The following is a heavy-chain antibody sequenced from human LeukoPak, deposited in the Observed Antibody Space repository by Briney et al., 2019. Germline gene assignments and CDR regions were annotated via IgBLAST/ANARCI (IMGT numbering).Heavy chain of an antibody. CDR1: GFTFSSYG. CDR2: ISGSGGST. V-gene: IGHV3-23*01. J-gene: IGHJ4*02. CDR3: AKDQGVNFFDY. Sequence: WGSLRLSCAASGFTFSSYGMSWVRQAPGKGLEWVSAISGSGGSTYYADSVKGRFTISRDNSKNTLYLQMNSLRAEDTAVYYCAKDQGVNFFDYWGQGTLVTVSS. D-gene: IGHD2-8*01.